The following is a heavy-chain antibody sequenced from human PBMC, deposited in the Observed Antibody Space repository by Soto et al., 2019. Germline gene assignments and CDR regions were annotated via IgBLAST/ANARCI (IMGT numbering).Heavy chain of an antibody. CDR3: ARGHSRIDYIWGSYRNDAFDI. V-gene: IGHV1-8*01. Sequence: ASVKVSCKASGYTFTSYDIIWVRQATGQGLEWMGWMNPNSGNTGYAQKFQGRVTMTRNTSISTAYMELSSLRSEDTAVYYCARGHSRIDYIWGSYRNDAFDIWGQGTMVTVS. CDR1: GYTFTSYD. CDR2: MNPNSGNT. J-gene: IGHJ3*02. D-gene: IGHD3-16*02.